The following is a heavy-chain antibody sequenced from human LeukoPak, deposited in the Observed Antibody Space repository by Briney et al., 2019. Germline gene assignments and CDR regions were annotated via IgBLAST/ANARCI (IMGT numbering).Heavy chain of an antibody. J-gene: IGHJ3*02. Sequence: GGSLRLSCAASGFTFSSYAMHWVRQAPGKGLEWVAVISYDGSNKYYADSVKGRFTISRDNSKNTLYLQMNSLRAEDTAVYYCARIGSSGADAFDIRGQGTMVTVSS. CDR3: ARIGSSGADAFDI. D-gene: IGHD2-15*01. CDR2: ISYDGSNK. CDR1: GFTFSSYA. V-gene: IGHV3-30-3*01.